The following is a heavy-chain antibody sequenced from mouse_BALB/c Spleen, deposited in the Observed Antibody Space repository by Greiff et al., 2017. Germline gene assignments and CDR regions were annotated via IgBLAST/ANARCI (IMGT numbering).Heavy chain of an antibody. CDR3: AREYGSSYFDY. V-gene: IGHV5-17*02. CDR1: GFTFSSFG. D-gene: IGHD1-1*01. Sequence: EVKLVESGGGLVQPGGSRKLSCAASGFTFSSFGMHWVRQAPEKGLEWVAYISSGSSTIYYADTVKGRFTISRDNPKNTLFLQMTSLRSEDTAMYYCAREYGSSYFDYWGQGTTLTVSS. CDR2: ISSGSSTI. J-gene: IGHJ2*01.